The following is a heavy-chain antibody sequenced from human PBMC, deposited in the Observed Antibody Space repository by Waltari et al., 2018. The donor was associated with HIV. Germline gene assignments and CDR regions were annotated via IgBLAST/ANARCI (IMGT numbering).Heavy chain of an antibody. J-gene: IGHJ4*02. D-gene: IGHD3-16*01. CDR2: ISGSGDIA. Sequence: EVQLLESGGHLIQPGGSLRLSCASSGFHFDTYAMHWVRQAPGKRLGWVAAISGSGDIAYSADSVKGRFSISRDTSKNTLFLQMTSLRAEDTAVYYCAKDLGDYVWGMFTGAHFDSWGQGTLVTVSS. V-gene: IGHV3-23*01. CDR1: GFHFDTYA. CDR3: AKDLGDYVWGMFTGAHFDS.